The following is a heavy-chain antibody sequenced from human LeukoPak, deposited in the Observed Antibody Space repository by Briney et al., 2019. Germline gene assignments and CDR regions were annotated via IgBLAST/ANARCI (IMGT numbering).Heavy chain of an antibody. CDR3: ARSYYYGSGSYYGYYYMDV. Sequence: ASVKVSCKASGYSFTSYYMYWVRQAPGQGLEWMGIINPSGGSISYAQKFQGRVTMTRNTSISTAYMELSSLRSEDTAVYYCARSYYYGSGSYYGYYYMDVWGKGTTVTISS. J-gene: IGHJ6*03. CDR1: GYSFTSYY. CDR2: INPSGGSI. V-gene: IGHV1-46*01. D-gene: IGHD3-10*01.